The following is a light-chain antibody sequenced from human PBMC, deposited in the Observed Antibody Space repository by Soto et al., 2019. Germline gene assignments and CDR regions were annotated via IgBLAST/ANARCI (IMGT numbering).Light chain of an antibody. V-gene: IGKV3-15*01. CDR1: QSVSSN. J-gene: IGKJ1*01. Sequence: EIVMTQSPATLSVSPGERATLSCRASQSVSSNLAWYQQKPGQAPRLLIYGASTRATGIPARFSGSGSGTEFTLTISSRQSEDFAVYSCQQYNNWPTTFGQGTKVEIK. CDR3: QQYNNWPTT. CDR2: GAS.